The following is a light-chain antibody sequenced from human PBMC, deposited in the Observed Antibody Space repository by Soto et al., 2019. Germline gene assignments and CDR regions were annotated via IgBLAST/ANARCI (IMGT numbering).Light chain of an antibody. CDR1: QSVSSN. Sequence: EIVMTQSPATLSVSPGERATLSCRASQSVSSNLAWYQQKSGQAPRLLIYGASTRATGIPARFSGSGSGTEFTLIISSLQSEDFAVYYCQHYNNWPPWTFGQGTKVEIK. V-gene: IGKV3-15*01. CDR3: QHYNNWPPWT. CDR2: GAS. J-gene: IGKJ1*01.